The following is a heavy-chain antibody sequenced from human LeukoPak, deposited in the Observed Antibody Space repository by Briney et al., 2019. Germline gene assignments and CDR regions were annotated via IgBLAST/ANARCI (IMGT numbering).Heavy chain of an antibody. D-gene: IGHD6-13*01. CDR1: GFTFSSYG. J-gene: IGHJ4*02. Sequence: GGSLRLSCAASGFTFSSYGMHWVRQAPGKGLEWVAFIRYDGSNKYYADSVKGRFTISRDNSKNTLYLQMNSLRAEDTAVYYCAKAGYSSSWYTGNAPNYFDYWGQGTLVTVSS. V-gene: IGHV3-30*02. CDR2: IRYDGSNK. CDR3: AKAGYSSSWYTGNAPNYFDY.